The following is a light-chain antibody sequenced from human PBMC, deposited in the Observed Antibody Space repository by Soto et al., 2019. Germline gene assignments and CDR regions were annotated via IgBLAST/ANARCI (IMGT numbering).Light chain of an antibody. CDR3: QQYHNWPRT. CDR1: QNVYSN. V-gene: IGKV3-15*01. Sequence: IGRNQAPGPPAVSPGGRCHLSFRARQNVYSNFAWYQQKPGQAPTLLIYASSTRATSIPVRFSGTGSGTDFTLTISSLQSEDFAVFYCQQYHNWPRTFGQGTKVEIK. CDR2: ASS. J-gene: IGKJ1*01.